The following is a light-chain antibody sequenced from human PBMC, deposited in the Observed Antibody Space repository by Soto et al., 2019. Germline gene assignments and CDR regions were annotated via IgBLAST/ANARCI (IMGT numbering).Light chain of an antibody. Sequence: SYELTQPPSVSVAPGQTASITCGGTNIGTKNVHWYQQKAGQAPVLVIYDDSDRPSGIPERFSGSNSGNAATLTISRVEAGDEADYYCQVWDSSGDQPEVFGGGTKVTVL. CDR3: QVWDSSGDQPEV. J-gene: IGLJ3*02. V-gene: IGLV3-21*02. CDR2: DDS. CDR1: NIGTKN.